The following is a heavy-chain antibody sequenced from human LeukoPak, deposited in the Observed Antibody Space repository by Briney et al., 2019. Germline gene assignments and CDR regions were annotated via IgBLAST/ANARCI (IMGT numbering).Heavy chain of an antibody. CDR1: GFHFSRYS. CDR2: ISSSSSFI. J-gene: IGHJ4*02. Sequence: PGGSLRLSCAASGFHFSRYSMNWVRQAPGQGLEWVSSISSSSSFIYCAGSVKGRFTISRDNAKNSLYLQMNSLRAEDTAVYYCARDPSLGSCSTISCPHLDYWGQGTLVTVSS. CDR3: ARDPSLGSCSTISCPHLDY. V-gene: IGHV3-21*01. D-gene: IGHD2-2*01.